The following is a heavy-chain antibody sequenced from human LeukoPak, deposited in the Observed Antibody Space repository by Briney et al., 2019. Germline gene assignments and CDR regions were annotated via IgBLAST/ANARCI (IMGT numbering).Heavy chain of an antibody. V-gene: IGHV1-8*01. Sequence: ASVKVSCKASGYTFTSYDINWVRQATGQGREWMGWMNPNSGNTGYAQKFQGRVTMTRNTSISTAYMELSSLRSEDTAVYYCAKTIAAIALRYYYMDVWGKGTTVTVSS. CDR1: GYTFTSYD. J-gene: IGHJ6*03. CDR3: AKTIAAIALRYYYMDV. D-gene: IGHD6-13*01. CDR2: MNPNSGNT.